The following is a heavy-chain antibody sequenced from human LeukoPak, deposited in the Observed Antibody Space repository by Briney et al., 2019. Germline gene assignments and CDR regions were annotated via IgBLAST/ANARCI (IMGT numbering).Heavy chain of an antibody. Sequence: ASVKVSCKASGYTFSIYGVSWVRQAPGQGLEWMGWINVYNGNTDNAQKFQGRFTMTTDTSTSTAYMELRNLTSDDTAVYYCTREVGSYMAPPAYWGQGTLDTVSS. CDR3: TREVGSYMAPPAY. CDR1: GYTFSIYG. J-gene: IGHJ4*02. CDR2: INVYNGNT. V-gene: IGHV1-18*01. D-gene: IGHD1-26*01.